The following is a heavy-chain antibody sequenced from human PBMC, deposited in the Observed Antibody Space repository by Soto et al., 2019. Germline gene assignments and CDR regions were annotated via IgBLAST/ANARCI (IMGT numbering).Heavy chain of an antibody. CDR2: VHYSGST. CDR1: GGSISSSSYF. D-gene: IGHD3-22*01. CDR3: ARQKDYYDTSGDSYFDY. Sequence: SETLSLTCTVSGGSISSSSYFWGWIRQPPGKGLEWIGSVHYSGSTYYNPSLKSRITISVDTSKNQFSLRLSSVTAADTAVYYCARQKDYYDTSGDSYFDYWGQGTLVTVSS. J-gene: IGHJ4*02. V-gene: IGHV4-39*01.